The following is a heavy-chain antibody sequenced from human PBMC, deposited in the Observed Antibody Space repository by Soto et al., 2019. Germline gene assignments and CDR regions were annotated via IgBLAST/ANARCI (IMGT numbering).Heavy chain of an antibody. V-gene: IGHV3-23*01. J-gene: IGHJ5*02. D-gene: IGHD3-10*01. CDR2: ISGNGGST. CDR1: GFTFSSYA. Sequence: GGSLRLSCAASGFTFSSYAMSWVRQAPGKGLEWVSTISGNGGSTHYADSVKGRFTISRDNSMNTLYLQMNSLRAEDTAVYYCAVYGSGSPSDWFDPWGQGTLVTVSS. CDR3: AVYGSGSPSDWFDP.